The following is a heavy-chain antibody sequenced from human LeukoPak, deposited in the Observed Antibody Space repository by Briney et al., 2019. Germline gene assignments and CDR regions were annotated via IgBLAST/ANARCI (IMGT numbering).Heavy chain of an antibody. Sequence: GRSLRLSCAASGFTFNTYGMHWVRQAPGKGLEWVAVISYDGSNKNYADSVKGRFTISRDNAKNSLYLQMNSLRADDTAVYYCARARGGSNSDYWGQGTLVTVSS. J-gene: IGHJ4*02. CDR1: GFTFNTYG. CDR2: ISYDGSNK. CDR3: ARARGGSNSDY. V-gene: IGHV3-30*03. D-gene: IGHD1-26*01.